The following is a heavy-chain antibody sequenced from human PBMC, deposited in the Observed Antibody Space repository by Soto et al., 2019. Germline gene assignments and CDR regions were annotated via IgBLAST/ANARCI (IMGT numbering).Heavy chain of an antibody. CDR3: ARDVGYYDSDGYFDY. Sequence: GGSLRLSCAASGFTFSDYYMGWIRQAPGEGLEWVSYISSSGSIIYYADSVKGRFTISRDNAKNSLYLQMNSLRAEDTAVYYCARDVGYYDSDGYFDYWGQGTLVTVSS. J-gene: IGHJ4*02. D-gene: IGHD3-22*01. CDR1: GFTFSDYY. V-gene: IGHV3-11*01. CDR2: ISSSGSII.